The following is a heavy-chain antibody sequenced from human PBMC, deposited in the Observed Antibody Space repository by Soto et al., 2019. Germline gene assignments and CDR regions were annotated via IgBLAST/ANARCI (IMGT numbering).Heavy chain of an antibody. J-gene: IGHJ3*02. CDR3: ATWLQREHAFDI. CDR1: GFSFSGKNY. V-gene: IGHV3-53*01. Sequence: DVQLEESGGGLIQPGGSLRLSCAASGFSFSGKNYLTWVRQAPGKGLEWVSALYSSDGTYYADSVKGRFSVSRDNSKNTFYLQLHSLSPEDPALYFCATWLQREHAFDIWGLGTMVTVSS. CDR2: LYSSDGT. D-gene: IGHD1-1*01.